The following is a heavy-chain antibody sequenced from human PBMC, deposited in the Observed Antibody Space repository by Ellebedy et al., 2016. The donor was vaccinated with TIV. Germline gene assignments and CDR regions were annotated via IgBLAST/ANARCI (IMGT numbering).Heavy chain of an antibody. J-gene: IGHJ3*02. CDR3: ARDPRWDAFDI. CDR1: GYTFTTYY. V-gene: IGHV1-46*01. D-gene: IGHD3-16*02. CDR2: LNPNSGGT. Sequence: VSVKVSCKASGYTFTTYYMHWVRQAPGQGLEWVGTLNPNSGGTSYAQKFQGRVTLTRDTSTTTAYMEMSSLRSDDTAVYYCARDPRWDAFDIWGQGTMVTVSS.